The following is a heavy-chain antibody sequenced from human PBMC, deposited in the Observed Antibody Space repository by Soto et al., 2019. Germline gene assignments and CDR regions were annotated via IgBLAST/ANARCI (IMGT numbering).Heavy chain of an antibody. V-gene: IGHV4-59*08. CDR3: ARQGDGRAVSCIGGPHAFYI. D-gene: IGHD6-19*01. CDR2: IYYSGST. CDR1: GGSISSYY. Sequence: SETLSLTCTVSGGSISSYYWSWIRQPPGKGLEWIGYIYYSGSTNYNPSLKSRVTISVDTSKNQFSLKLSSVTAADTAVYYCARQGDGRAVSCIGGPHAFYIWGQGTMVTVSS. J-gene: IGHJ3*02.